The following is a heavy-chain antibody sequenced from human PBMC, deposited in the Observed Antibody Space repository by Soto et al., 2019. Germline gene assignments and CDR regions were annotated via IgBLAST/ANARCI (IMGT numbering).Heavy chain of an antibody. Sequence: QVQLQQWGAGLLKPSETLSLTCAVYGGSFSGYYWSWIRQPPGKGLEWIGEINHSGSTNYNPSLKSRVTISVDTSKNQFSLKLSSVTAADTAVYYCARQTRSVPPFCDYPRGRGYFDYWGQGTLVTVSS. V-gene: IGHV4-34*01. J-gene: IGHJ4*02. CDR3: ARQTRSVPPFCDYPRGRGYFDY. D-gene: IGHD4-17*01. CDR1: GGSFSGYY. CDR2: INHSGST.